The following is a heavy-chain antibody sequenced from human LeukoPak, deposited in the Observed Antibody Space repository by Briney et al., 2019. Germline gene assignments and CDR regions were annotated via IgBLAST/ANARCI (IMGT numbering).Heavy chain of an antibody. Sequence: GGSLRLSCAASGFTFSNYYMSWIRQAPGKGLEWVSYISSSTTYTYYADSVKGRFTISRGNAKDSLDLQMSSLRVEDTAVYYCARHASRDPDYGLDVWGKGTTVTVSS. CDR1: GFTFSNYY. CDR2: ISSSTTYT. CDR3: ARHASRDPDYGLDV. J-gene: IGHJ6*04. V-gene: IGHV3-11*06.